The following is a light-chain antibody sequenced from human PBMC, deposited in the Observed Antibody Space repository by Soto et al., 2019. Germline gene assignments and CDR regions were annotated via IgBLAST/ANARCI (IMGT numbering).Light chain of an antibody. Sequence: DIQMTQSPSTLSASVGDRVTITCRAIQSISSWLAWYQQKPGKAPKLLIYKASSLESGVPSRFSGSGSGTEFTLTIISLQLDDFATYYCHQYNSYSWTFGQGTKVEIK. J-gene: IGKJ1*01. V-gene: IGKV1-5*03. CDR3: HQYNSYSWT. CDR1: QSISSW. CDR2: KAS.